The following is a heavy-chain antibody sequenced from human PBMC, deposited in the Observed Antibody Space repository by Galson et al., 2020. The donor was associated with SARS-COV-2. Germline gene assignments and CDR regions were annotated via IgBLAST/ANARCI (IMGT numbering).Heavy chain of an antibody. V-gene: IGHV3-21*01. CDR3: ARGAYYYDSSGLDAFDI. J-gene: IGHJ3*02. D-gene: IGHD3-22*01. Sequence: GGSLRLSCAASGFTFSSYSMNWVRQAPGKGLEWVSSISSSSSYIYYADSVKGRFTISRDNAENSLYLQMNSLRAEDTAVYYCARGAYYYDSSGLDAFDIWGQGTMVTVSS. CDR2: ISSSSSYI. CDR1: GFTFSSYS.